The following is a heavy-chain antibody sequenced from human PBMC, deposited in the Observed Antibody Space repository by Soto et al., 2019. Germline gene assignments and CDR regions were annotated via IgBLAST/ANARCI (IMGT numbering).Heavy chain of an antibody. CDR2: ISAYTGNT. CDR3: ATVRYDNPGYYSLRWDY. Sequence: QLVQSGAEVKKPGASVKVSCKASGYTFTNYAITWVRQAPGQGLDWMGWISAYTGNTKYAQKFQGRVTMTTDTSRSTAYMELTSLRSDDTAVYYCATVRYDNPGYYSLRWDYWGQGTLVTVSS. CDR1: GYTFTNYA. J-gene: IGHJ4*02. D-gene: IGHD3-22*01. V-gene: IGHV1-18*04.